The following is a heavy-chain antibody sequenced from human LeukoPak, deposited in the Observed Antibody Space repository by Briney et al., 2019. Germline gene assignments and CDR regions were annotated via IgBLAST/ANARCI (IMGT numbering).Heavy chain of an antibody. CDR3: ARAPGGCGGTCPSDH. Sequence: SETLSLTYTVSGGSISGYFWSWIRQPAGKGLEWIGRIHDNGDSNHNPSLKSRVTMALDTSGNQVSLKLTSVTAADTAVYYCARAPGGCGGTCPSDHWGPGTLVTVSS. D-gene: IGHD2-15*01. CDR2: IHDNGDS. CDR1: GGSISGYF. J-gene: IGHJ4*02. V-gene: IGHV4-4*07.